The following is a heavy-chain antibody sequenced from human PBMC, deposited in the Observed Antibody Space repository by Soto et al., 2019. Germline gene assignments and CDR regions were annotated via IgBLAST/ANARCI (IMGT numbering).Heavy chain of an antibody. CDR1: GGSISSYY. Sequence: QVQLQESGPGLVKPSETLSLTCTVSGGSISSYYWSWIRQPPGKGLEWIGYIYYSGSTNYNPSLKGRVTISVDTSKNQFSLKLSSVTAADTAVYYCARARYYDSSGYYFGVAFDIWGQGTMVTVSS. CDR2: IYYSGST. V-gene: IGHV4-59*01. J-gene: IGHJ3*02. D-gene: IGHD3-22*01. CDR3: ARARYYDSSGYYFGVAFDI.